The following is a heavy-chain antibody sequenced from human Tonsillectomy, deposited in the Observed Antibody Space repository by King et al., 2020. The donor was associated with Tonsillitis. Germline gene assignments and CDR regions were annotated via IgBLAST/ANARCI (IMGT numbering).Heavy chain of an antibody. CDR1: GYSFTSYW. CDR2: IDPSDSYT. J-gene: IGHJ4*02. Sequence: VQLVQSGAEVKKPGESLRISCKGSGYSFTSYWINWVRQMPGKGLEWMGSIDPSDSYTNYSPSFQGHVTVSADKSITTAYLQWSSLKASDTAMYYCARSSYFITTSCYGTDSSYFDYWGQGTLVTVSS. CDR3: ARSSYFITTSCYGTDSSYFDY. V-gene: IGHV5-10-1*03. D-gene: IGHD2-2*01.